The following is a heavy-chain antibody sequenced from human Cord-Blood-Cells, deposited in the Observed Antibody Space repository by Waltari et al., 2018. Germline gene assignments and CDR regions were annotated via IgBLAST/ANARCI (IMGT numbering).Heavy chain of an antibody. Sequence: QVQMVQSGAEVKKPGTTVKVSCKASGGTFSSYAISWVRQAPGEGPEWMRRIIPILGIANYAQKSQGRVTITADKSTSTAYMEVSSLRSEDTSVYYCARDSTGDFDWLSIPYYDSYMDVWGKGTTVTVS. CDR3: ARDSTGDFDWLSIPYYDSYMDV. CDR2: IIPILGIA. J-gene: IGHJ6*03. CDR1: GGTFSSYA. D-gene: IGHD3-9*01. V-gene: IGHV1-69*09.